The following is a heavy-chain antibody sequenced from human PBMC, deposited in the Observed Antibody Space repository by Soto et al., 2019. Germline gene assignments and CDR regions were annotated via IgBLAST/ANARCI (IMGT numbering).Heavy chain of an antibody. J-gene: IGHJ6*02. Sequence: PRGSLRLSCAASGFTFSSYAMSWVRQAPGKGLEWVSAISGSGGSTYYADSVKGRFTISRDNSKNTLYLQMNSLRAEDTAVYYCAKEADYYGSGNLRWYYYGMDVWGQGTTVTVSS. V-gene: IGHV3-23*01. CDR2: ISGSGGST. CDR3: AKEADYYGSGNLRWYYYGMDV. D-gene: IGHD3-10*01. CDR1: GFTFSSYA.